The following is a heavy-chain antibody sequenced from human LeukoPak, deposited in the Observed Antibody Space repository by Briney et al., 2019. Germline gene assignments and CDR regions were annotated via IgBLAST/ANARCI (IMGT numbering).Heavy chain of an antibody. V-gene: IGHV4-59*01. CDR1: GGSIGSYY. CDR2: IYYSGST. D-gene: IGHD3-10*01. CDR3: ARGYGSGSYHNYFDY. Sequence: PSETLSLTCTVSGGSIGSYYWSWIRQPPGKGLEWIGYIYYSGSTNYNPSLKSRVTMSVDTSKNQFSLKLSSVTAADTAVYYCARGYGSGSYHNYFDYWGQGTLVTVSS. J-gene: IGHJ4*02.